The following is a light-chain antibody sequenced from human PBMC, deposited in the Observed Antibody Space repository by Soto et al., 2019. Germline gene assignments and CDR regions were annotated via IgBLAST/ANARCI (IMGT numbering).Light chain of an antibody. J-gene: IGKJ1*01. Sequence: DIVLTQSPDSLAVSLGERATINCRSSQSVLYSSNNKNYLAWYQQKPGQPPKLLIYWASTRESGVPDRISGSGSGTDFSLTINSLQAEDVAVYYCQQYYSIPFTFGQGTKVENK. CDR2: WAS. CDR1: QSVLYSSNNKNY. CDR3: QQYYSIPFT. V-gene: IGKV4-1*01.